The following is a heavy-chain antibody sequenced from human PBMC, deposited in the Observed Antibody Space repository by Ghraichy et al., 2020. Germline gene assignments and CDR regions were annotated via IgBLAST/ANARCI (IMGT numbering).Heavy chain of an antibody. J-gene: IGHJ4*02. CDR1: GGSITSNY. CDR3: ARGPPPDFDY. Sequence: SETLSLTCIVSGGSITSNYWSWVRQPAGKGLEWIGRIYSSGSTDYNPSLKSRVTISVDTSKNQFSLKLTSVTAADTAVYYCARGPPPDFDYWGQGTLVTVSS. CDR2: IYSSGST. D-gene: IGHD1-14*01. V-gene: IGHV4-4*07.